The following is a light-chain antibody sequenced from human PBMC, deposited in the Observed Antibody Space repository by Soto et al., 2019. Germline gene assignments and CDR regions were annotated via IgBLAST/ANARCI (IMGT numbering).Light chain of an antibody. V-gene: IGKV1-5*03. CDR2: KAS. J-gene: IGKJ5*01. Sequence: DIQMTQSPSTLPASVGDRVTITFRASQSISNWLAWYQQKPGKAPKLLIYKASSLESGVPSRFSGSGSGTEFTLTISSLQPDDFATYYCQQYNSFSTFGQGTRLEIK. CDR3: QQYNSFST. CDR1: QSISNW.